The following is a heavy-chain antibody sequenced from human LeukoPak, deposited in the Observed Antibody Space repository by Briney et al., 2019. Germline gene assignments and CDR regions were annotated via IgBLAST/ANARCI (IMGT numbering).Heavy chain of an antibody. Sequence: PGGSLRLSCAASGFTFSSYSMNWVRQAPGKGLEWVSSISSSSSYIYYADSVKGRFTISRDNAKNSLYLQMNSLRAEDTAVYYCARDPPYYDILTGSDAFDIWGQGTMVTVSS. CDR1: GFTFSSYS. D-gene: IGHD3-9*01. V-gene: IGHV3-21*01. CDR3: ARDPPYYDILTGSDAFDI. CDR2: ISSSSSYI. J-gene: IGHJ3*02.